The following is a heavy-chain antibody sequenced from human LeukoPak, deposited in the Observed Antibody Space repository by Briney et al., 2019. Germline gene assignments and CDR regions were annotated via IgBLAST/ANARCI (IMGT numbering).Heavy chain of an antibody. CDR3: ARTGSSNDWFDP. CDR1: GFTFDDYA. D-gene: IGHD2-2*01. J-gene: IGHJ5*02. CDR2: ISGDGGST. V-gene: IGHV3-43*02. Sequence: PGGSLRLSCAASGFTFDDYAMHWVRQAPGKGLEWVSLISGDGGSTYYADSVKGRFTISRDNSKNSLYLQMNSLRTEDTALYYCARTGSSNDWFDPWGQGTLVTVSS.